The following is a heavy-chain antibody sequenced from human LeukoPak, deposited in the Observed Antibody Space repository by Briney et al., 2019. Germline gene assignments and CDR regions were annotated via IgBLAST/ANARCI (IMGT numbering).Heavy chain of an antibody. V-gene: IGHV3-23*01. J-gene: IGHJ3*02. CDR1: GFTFSSYS. CDR3: AKDSRITMIVLDAFDI. CDR2: ISGSGGST. D-gene: IGHD3-22*01. Sequence: GGSLRLSCAASGFTFSSYSMNWVRQAPGKGLEWGSAISGSGGSTYYADSVKGRFTISRDNSKNTLYLQMNSLRAEDTAVYYCAKDSRITMIVLDAFDIWGQGTMVTVSS.